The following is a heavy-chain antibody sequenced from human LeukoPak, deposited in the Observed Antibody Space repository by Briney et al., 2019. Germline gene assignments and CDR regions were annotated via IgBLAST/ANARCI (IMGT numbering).Heavy chain of an antibody. CDR2: INPSGGST. J-gene: IGHJ3*02. D-gene: IGHD3-3*01. CDR3: ARGDTYYDFWSGSTVGGAFDI. CDR1: GYTFTSYY. V-gene: IGHV1-46*01. Sequence: ASVKVSCKASGYTFTSYYMHWVRQAPGQGLEWMGIINPSGGSTSYAQKFQGRVTMTRDMSTSTVYMELSSLRSEDTAVYYCARGDTYYDFWSGSTVGGAFDIWGQGTMVTVSS.